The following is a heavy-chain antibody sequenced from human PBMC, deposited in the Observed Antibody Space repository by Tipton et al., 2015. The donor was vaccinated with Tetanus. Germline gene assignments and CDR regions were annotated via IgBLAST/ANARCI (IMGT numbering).Heavy chain of an antibody. CDR2: IYTSGST. D-gene: IGHD6-13*01. Sequence: TLSLTCTVSGGSISSYYWSWIRQPAGKGLEWIGRIYTSGSTNYNPSLKSRVTMSVDTSKNQFSLKLSSVTAADTAVYYCAKHSSSWYNTAFDYWGQGTLVTVSS. J-gene: IGHJ4*02. CDR3: AKHSSSWYNTAFDY. V-gene: IGHV4-4*07. CDR1: GGSISSYY.